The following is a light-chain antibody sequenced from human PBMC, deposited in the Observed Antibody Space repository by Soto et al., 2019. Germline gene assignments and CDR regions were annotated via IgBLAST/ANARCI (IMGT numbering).Light chain of an antibody. J-gene: IGKJ1*01. Sequence: DIQLTQSPSSLFASVGDRVTITCRASQRINNYLNWYQQRPGKAPKLIVYGASSLQSGAPSRFSGSGSGTEFTLTISSLQPEDFAAYSCQQAYNTPTFGQGTKVDNK. CDR3: QQAYNTPT. CDR2: GAS. V-gene: IGKV1-39*01. CDR1: QRINNY.